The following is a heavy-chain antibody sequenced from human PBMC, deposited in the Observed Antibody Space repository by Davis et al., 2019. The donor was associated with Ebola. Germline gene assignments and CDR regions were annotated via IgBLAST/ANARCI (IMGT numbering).Heavy chain of an antibody. Sequence: GGSLRLSCAASGFTFSSYSMNWVRQAPGKGLEWVSLISWDGGSTYYADSVKGRFTISRDNSKNSLYLQMNSLRTEDTALYYCAKDISSGSYYYYYGMDVWGQGTTVTVSS. CDR1: GFTFSSYS. CDR3: AKDISSGSYYYYYGMDV. CDR2: ISWDGGST. D-gene: IGHD1-26*01. J-gene: IGHJ6*02. V-gene: IGHV3-43*01.